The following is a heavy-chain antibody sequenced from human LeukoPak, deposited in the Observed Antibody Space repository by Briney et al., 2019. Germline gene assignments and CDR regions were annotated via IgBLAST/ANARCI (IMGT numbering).Heavy chain of an antibody. D-gene: IGHD2-15*01. CDR2: ISSNGGST. V-gene: IGHV3-64D*06. Sequence: GGSLRLSCSASGFTFTSYAMHWVRQAPGQGLEYVSAISSNGGSTYYAESVKDRFTISRDNSKYTLFLQLSSLRAEDTAVYYCVKVGAATSDNWGQGTLVTVSS. CDR3: VKVGAATSDN. CDR1: GFTFTSYA. J-gene: IGHJ4*02.